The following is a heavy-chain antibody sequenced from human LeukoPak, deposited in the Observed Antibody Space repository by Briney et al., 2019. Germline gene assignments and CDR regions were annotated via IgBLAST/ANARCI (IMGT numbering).Heavy chain of an antibody. CDR2: ISSSSSYI. Sequence: GGSLRLSCAASGFTFSSYSMNWVRQAPGKGLEWVSSISSSSSYIYYADSVKGRFTISRDNAKNSLYLQMNSLRAGDTAVYYCASCEGYCSGGSCYFLGGMDVWGQGTTVTVSS. V-gene: IGHV3-21*01. CDR1: GFTFSSYS. J-gene: IGHJ6*02. D-gene: IGHD2-15*01. CDR3: ASCEGYCSGGSCYFLGGMDV.